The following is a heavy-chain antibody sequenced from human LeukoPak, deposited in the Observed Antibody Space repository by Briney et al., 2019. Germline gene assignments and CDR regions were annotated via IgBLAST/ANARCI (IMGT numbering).Heavy chain of an antibody. Sequence: GGSLRLSCAASGFTFSSYEMNWVRQAPGKGLEWVSYISTSGSTMYYADSVKGRFSISRDNAKNSLYLQMNGLRGEDTAVYYCARVGYSYDDWGQGTLVTVSS. D-gene: IGHD5-18*01. CDR2: ISTSGSTM. CDR1: GFTFSSYE. J-gene: IGHJ4*02. V-gene: IGHV3-48*03. CDR3: ARVGYSYDD.